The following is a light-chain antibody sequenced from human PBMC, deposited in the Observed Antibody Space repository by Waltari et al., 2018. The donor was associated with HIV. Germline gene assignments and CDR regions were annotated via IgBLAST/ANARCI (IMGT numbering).Light chain of an antibody. J-gene: IGKJ4*01. CDR2: WAS. Sequence: DIVMTQSPESLAVSLGGRATVHCRSSQSLLVSSINKYFLDWYQQKAGQPPKLLVYWASARESVVPDRFSGGGAETNCTLTIDSLKAENVAVYYCQQYHTTPLTFGGGTRVEIK. CDR3: QQYHTTPLT. CDR1: QSLLVSSINKYF. V-gene: IGKV4-1*01.